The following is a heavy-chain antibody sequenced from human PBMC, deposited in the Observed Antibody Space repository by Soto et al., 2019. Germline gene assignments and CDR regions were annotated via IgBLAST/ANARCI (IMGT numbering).Heavy chain of an antibody. CDR1: GFTFSSHW. V-gene: IGHV3-74*01. CDR2: INSEVRTT. CDR3: ARDYYGSGTYYDLDY. J-gene: IGHJ4*02. Sequence: GGSLRLSCAAAGFTFSSHWMHWVRDCPFKGLVWVSRINSEVRTTHYADSVKGRFTISRDNAKNTLYLQMNSLRAEDTAVYYCARDYYGSGTYYDLDYWGQGTLVTVSS. D-gene: IGHD3-10*01.